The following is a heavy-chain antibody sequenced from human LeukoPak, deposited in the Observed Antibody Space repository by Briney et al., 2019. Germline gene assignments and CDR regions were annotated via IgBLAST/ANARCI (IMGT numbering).Heavy chain of an antibody. CDR1: GFIFRNYR. Sequence: GGSLRLSCAASGFIFRNYRMHWVRQAPGKGLEWVSAISGSGGSTYYADSVKGRFTISRENAKNSLYLQMNSLRAGDTAVYYCARGGDNSIVDYWGQGTLVTVSS. CDR3: ARGGDNSIVDY. D-gene: IGHD5-24*01. J-gene: IGHJ4*02. CDR2: ISGSGGST. V-gene: IGHV3-23*01.